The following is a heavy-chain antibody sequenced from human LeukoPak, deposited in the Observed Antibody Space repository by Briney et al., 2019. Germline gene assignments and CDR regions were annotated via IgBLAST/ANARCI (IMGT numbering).Heavy chain of an antibody. V-gene: IGHV4-61*02. D-gene: IGHD2-15*01. CDR1: GGSISSGSYY. J-gene: IGHJ5*02. CDR2: IYTSGST. Sequence: SETLSLTCTVSGGSISSGSYYWSWIRQPAEKGLEWIGRIYTSGSTNYNPSLKSRVTISVDTSKNQFSLKLSSVTAADTAVYYCARGVLYWFDPWGQGTLVTVSS. CDR3: ARGVLYWFDP.